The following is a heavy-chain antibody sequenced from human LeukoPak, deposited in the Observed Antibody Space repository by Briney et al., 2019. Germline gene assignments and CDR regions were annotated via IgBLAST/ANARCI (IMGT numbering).Heavy chain of an antibody. CDR1: GFTFSSCE. D-gene: IGHD3-22*01. V-gene: IGHV3-48*03. CDR3: ARLNMISEFDP. Sequence: GGSLRLSCAASGFTFSSCEMNWVRQAPGKGLEWVSYISSSGSTIYYADSVKGRFTISRDNAKNSLYLQMNSLRAEDTAVYYCARLNMISEFDPWGQGTLVTVSS. CDR2: ISSSGSTI. J-gene: IGHJ5*02.